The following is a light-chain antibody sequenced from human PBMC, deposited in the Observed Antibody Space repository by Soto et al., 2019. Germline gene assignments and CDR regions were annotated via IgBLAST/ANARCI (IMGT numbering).Light chain of an antibody. CDR2: DVT. Sequence: QSALTQPASVSGSPGQSITISCTGTSSDVGDNNYVSWYQQHPDKAPKLKIYDVTHRPSGISNRFSGSKSGNTASLTISGLQAEDEADYYCRSYTSSSTLYVFGTGTKVTVL. V-gene: IGLV2-14*01. CDR3: RSYTSSSTLYV. J-gene: IGLJ1*01. CDR1: SSDVGDNNY.